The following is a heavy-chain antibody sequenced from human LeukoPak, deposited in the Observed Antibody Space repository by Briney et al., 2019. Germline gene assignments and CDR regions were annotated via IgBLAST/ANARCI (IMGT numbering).Heavy chain of an antibody. CDR2: INPSGGST. CDR1: GYTFTGYY. CDR3: ARVNGDYGLSDDP. D-gene: IGHD4-17*01. Sequence: ASVKASCKASGYTFTGYYMHWVRQAPGQGLEWMGIINPSGGSTSYAQKFQGRVTMTRDTSTSTVYMELSSLRSEDTAVYYCARVNGDYGLSDDPWGQGTLVTVSS. V-gene: IGHV1-46*01. J-gene: IGHJ5*02.